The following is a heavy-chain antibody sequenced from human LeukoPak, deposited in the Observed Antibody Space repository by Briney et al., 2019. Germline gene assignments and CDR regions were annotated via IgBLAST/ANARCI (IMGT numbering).Heavy chain of an antibody. J-gene: IGHJ4*02. V-gene: IGHV4-39*01. D-gene: IGHD3-22*01. CDR3: ARLNPRYYYDSSGYYANDY. Sequence: PSETLSLTCTVSGGSIRSRDYYWGWIRQPPVKGLEWIGNIYYLGRTYYNPSLKSRVTISVDTSKNQFSLKLSSVTAADTAVYYCARLNPRYYYDSSGYYANDYWGQGTLVTVSS. CDR2: IYYLGRT. CDR1: GGSIRSRDYY.